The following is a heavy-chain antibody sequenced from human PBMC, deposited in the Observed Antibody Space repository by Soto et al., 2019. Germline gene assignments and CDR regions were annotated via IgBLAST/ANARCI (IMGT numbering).Heavy chain of an antibody. CDR1: GFTFNGYW. D-gene: IGHD1-26*01. CDR3: ARDSPLGADYDY. Sequence: GGSLRLSCAASGFTFNGYWMSWVRQAPGRGLEWVANIKQDGSETHYVDSVKGRFTISRDNAKNSLYLYMNSLRAEDTAVYYCARDSPLGADYDYWGQGTLVTVS. J-gene: IGHJ4*02. CDR2: IKQDGSET. V-gene: IGHV3-7*01.